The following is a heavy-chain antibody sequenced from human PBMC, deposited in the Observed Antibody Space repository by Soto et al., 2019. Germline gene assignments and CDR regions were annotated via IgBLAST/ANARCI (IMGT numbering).Heavy chain of an antibody. CDR2: ISAYNGNT. J-gene: IGHJ3*02. CDR1: GYTFTSYG. V-gene: IGHV1-18*04. CDR3: ARDSYYYDSSGYSFDAFDI. D-gene: IGHD3-22*01. Sequence: QVQLVQSGAEVKKPGASVKVSCKASGYTFTSYGISWVRQAPGQGLEWMGWISAYNGNTNYAQKLKGRVTMTTDTSTSTAYMELRSLRSDDTAVYYCARDSYYYDSSGYSFDAFDIWGQGTMVTVSS.